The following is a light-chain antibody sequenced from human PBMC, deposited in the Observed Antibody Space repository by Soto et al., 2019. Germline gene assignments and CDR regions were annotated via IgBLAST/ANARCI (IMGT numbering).Light chain of an antibody. CDR2: WAS. V-gene: IGKV4-1*01. CDR1: QSVLFSPNNKSY. Sequence: DIVMTQAPDSLAVSLGESASINCKSSQSVLFSPNNKSYVAGFQQKPPQPPQLLIYWASTRKAGVPDRIISYVSCTDFTTTISSLQAEDVAVDYCQQYYGTPITFGQGTRLEIK. CDR3: QQYYGTPIT. J-gene: IGKJ5*01.